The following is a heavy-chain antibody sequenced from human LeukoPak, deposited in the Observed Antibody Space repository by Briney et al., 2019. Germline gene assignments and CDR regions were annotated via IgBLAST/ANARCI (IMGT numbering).Heavy chain of an antibody. Sequence: SQTLSLTCAISGDSFSSNSAAWNRIRQSPARGLEWLGRTYYRSKWYNDYAVSVRSRITINPDTSKNQFSLQLSSVTPEDTAVYYCTRDYYDSGNNWFDPWGQGTLVTVSS. CDR3: TRDYYDSGNNWFDP. D-gene: IGHD3-10*01. CDR1: GDSFSSNSAA. J-gene: IGHJ5*01. CDR2: TYYRSKWYN. V-gene: IGHV6-1*01.